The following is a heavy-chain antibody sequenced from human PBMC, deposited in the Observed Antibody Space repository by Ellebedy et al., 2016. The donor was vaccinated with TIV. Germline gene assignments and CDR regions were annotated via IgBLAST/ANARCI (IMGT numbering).Heavy chain of an antibody. D-gene: IGHD5-18*01. Sequence: GESLKISCAASEFTFSLYSMNWVRQAPGKGLEWISYICSGSSSIYYADSVKSRFTTSRNNANNTLYLEINSLRAEDTAVYFCARDPYGYKWFDSWGRGTLVTVSS. CDR1: EFTFSLYS. CDR2: ICSGSSSI. J-gene: IGHJ5*01. V-gene: IGHV3-48*01. CDR3: ARDPYGYKWFDS.